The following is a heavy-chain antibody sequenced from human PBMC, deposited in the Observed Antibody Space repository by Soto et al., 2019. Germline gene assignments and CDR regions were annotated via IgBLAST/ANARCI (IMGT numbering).Heavy chain of an antibody. CDR3: ARPRYDGSGTPFDH. V-gene: IGHV3-74*01. CDR2: INGDGSTT. CDR1: GFTFSSYW. J-gene: IGHJ4*02. D-gene: IGHD3-22*01. Sequence: GGSLRLSCAASGFTFSSYWMHWVRQAPGKGLVWVSRINGDGSTTTYADSVKGRFIISRDNAKNMLYLQMNSLTAEETAEYYCARPRYDGSGTPFDHWGQGTLVTVSS.